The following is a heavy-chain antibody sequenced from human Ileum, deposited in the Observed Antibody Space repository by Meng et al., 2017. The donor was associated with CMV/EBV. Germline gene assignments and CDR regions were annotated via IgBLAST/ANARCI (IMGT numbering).Heavy chain of an antibody. CDR2: ISYDGSNK. J-gene: IGHJ4*02. V-gene: IGHV3-30*04. CDR1: GFTFSSYA. D-gene: IGHD4-17*01. CDR3: AKGGATVKDY. Sequence: GGSLRLSCAASGFTFSSYAMHWVRQAPGKGLEWVAVISYDGSNKYYADSVKGRFTISRDNSKNTLYLQMNSLRAEDTAVYYCAKGGATVKDYWGQGTLVTGSS.